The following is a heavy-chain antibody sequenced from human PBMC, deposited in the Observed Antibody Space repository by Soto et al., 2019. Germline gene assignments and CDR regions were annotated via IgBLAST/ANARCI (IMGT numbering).Heavy chain of an antibody. Sequence: EAQLVESGGGLVKPGGSLKLSGAASGLTFSGSVMHWVREAPGKGLERVSRIRSKVNNYATVYAASVKGRFTISRDDSKNTEYLQMNSLKTEDTAVYYCTRRGGAYCGGDCYSWAMDVWGQGTTVIVSS. V-gene: IGHV3-73*01. CDR1: GLTFSGSV. J-gene: IGHJ6*02. CDR2: IRSKVNNYAT. D-gene: IGHD2-21*02. CDR3: TRRGGAYCGGDCYSWAMDV.